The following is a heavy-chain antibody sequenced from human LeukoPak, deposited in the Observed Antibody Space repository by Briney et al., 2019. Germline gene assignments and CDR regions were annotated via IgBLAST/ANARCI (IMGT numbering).Heavy chain of an antibody. J-gene: IGHJ4*02. CDR3: ARHPNSNWDY. CDR2: INEGGNEK. Sequence: RGSLRLSCAASGFTFRNYWMSWVRQVPGKGLEWVVNINEGGNEKNYVDSVKGRFTASRDNAQNSLYLQMNSLRVEDTAVYYCARHPNSNWDYWGQGTLVTVSS. D-gene: IGHD6-13*01. CDR1: GFTFRNYW. V-gene: IGHV3-7*03.